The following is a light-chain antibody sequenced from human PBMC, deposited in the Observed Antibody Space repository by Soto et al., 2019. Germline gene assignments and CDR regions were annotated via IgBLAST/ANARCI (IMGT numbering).Light chain of an antibody. J-gene: IGKJ1*01. V-gene: IGKV3-20*01. CDR2: ATT. CDR3: HQYGRLPRT. Sequence: EIVLTQSPGTLSLSPGERATLSCRASQSVDSRFLAWYQHKPGQSPRLLLYATTIRGAGIPDSFTASGSGTDFTLTISRLEPEDSALYYCHQYGRLPRTFGQGTQVEVK. CDR1: QSVDSRF.